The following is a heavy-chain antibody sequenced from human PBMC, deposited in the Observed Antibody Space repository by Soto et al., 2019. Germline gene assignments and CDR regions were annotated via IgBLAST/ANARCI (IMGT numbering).Heavy chain of an antibody. J-gene: IGHJ4*02. CDR1: GGTFSTYA. V-gene: IGHV1-69*12. D-gene: IGHD5-18*01. CDR3: ASGIQLWLRRINNGYSG. CDR2: IIPMFGTA. Sequence: QVQLVQSGAEVKKPESSVKVSCKARGGTFSTYAISSVRQAPGQGLEWMGGIIPMFGTANYAQRFQDRVTITADESTNTVYMELSRLRSEDTAVYFCASGIQLWLRRINNGYSGWGQGTLVTVSS.